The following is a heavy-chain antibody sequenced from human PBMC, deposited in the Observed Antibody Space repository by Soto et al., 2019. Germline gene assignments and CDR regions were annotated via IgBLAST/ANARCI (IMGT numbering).Heavy chain of an antibody. D-gene: IGHD6-6*01. CDR1: GGSISSSSYY. J-gene: IGHJ6*03. Sequence: SETLSLTCTVSGGSISSSSYYWGWIRQPPGKGLEWIGSIYYGGSTCYNPSLKSRVTISVDTSKNQFSLKLSSVTAADTAVYYCARSSIAARPTYYYYYMDVWGKGTTVTVSS. V-gene: IGHV4-39*01. CDR2: IYYGGST. CDR3: ARSSIAARPTYYYYYMDV.